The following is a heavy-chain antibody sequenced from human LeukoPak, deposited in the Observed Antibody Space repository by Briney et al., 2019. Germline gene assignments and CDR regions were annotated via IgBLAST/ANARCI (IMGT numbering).Heavy chain of an antibody. V-gene: IGHV4-39*01. J-gene: IGHJ4*02. CDR1: GGSISSSCYY. D-gene: IGHD2-8*01. Sequence: PSETLSLTCTVSGGSISSSCYYWGWIRQPSGKGLEWIGSIYYSGSTHYNPSLESRVTVFVDTSKNQFSLELTSVTAADTAVYYCARQSSCTNAVYYTTGHFDYWGQGTLVTVSS. CDR3: ARQSSCTNAVYYTTGHFDY. CDR2: IYYSGST.